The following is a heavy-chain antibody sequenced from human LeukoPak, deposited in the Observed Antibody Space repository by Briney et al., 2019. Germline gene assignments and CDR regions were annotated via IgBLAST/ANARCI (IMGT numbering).Heavy chain of an antibody. CDR2: INPDTGDT. Sequence: ASVKVSCKASGYTFNGYFIHWLRQAPGQGLEWMGWINPDTGDTNYAQKFQGRVTMTRDTSISTAYMELSRLRSDDTAVYYCASWGTFSGTRSHWGQGTLVTVSS. V-gene: IGHV1-2*02. J-gene: IGHJ4*02. CDR1: GYTFNGYF. CDR3: ASWGTFSGTRSH. D-gene: IGHD3-16*01.